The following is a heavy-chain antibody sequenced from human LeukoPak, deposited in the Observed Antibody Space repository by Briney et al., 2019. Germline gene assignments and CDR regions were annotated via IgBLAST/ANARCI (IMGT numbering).Heavy chain of an antibody. Sequence: PGRSLRLSCAASGFIFSNYAMSWVRQAPGKGLECVSVISGDGGSTYYADSVKGRFTISRDNSKNTLYLQVNSLRAEDTAVYYCAKHLWRDLLWFGEGYYFGYWGQGTLVTVSS. CDR1: GFIFSNYA. D-gene: IGHD3-10*01. V-gene: IGHV3-23*01. CDR3: AKHLWRDLLWFGEGYYFGY. J-gene: IGHJ4*02. CDR2: ISGDGGST.